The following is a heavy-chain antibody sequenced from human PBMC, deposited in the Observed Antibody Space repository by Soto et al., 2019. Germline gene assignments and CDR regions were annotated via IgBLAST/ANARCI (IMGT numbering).Heavy chain of an antibody. CDR2: INHSGST. V-gene: IGHV4-34*01. CDR1: GGSFSGYY. CDR3: GRENIIGVLAY. D-gene: IGHD3-10*01. Sequence: SEPLSLTCAVYGGSFSGYYWTRIRQPPGTGLEWIGEINHSGSTNYNPSLKSRVTISVDTSKNQFSLKLTSVTAGYSVVYDCGRENIIGVLAYWGKGTLVTVSS. J-gene: IGHJ4*02.